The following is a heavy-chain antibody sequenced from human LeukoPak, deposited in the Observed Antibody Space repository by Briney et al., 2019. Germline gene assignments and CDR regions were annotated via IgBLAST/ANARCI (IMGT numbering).Heavy chain of an antibody. CDR3: ARDRPGGGGASDY. CDR2: IYHRGST. Sequence: AETLPLTCAVSGYSISSGYYWGWIRPPPGKGLEWIGTIYHRGSTYYNPSLKSRVTMSVDTSKNQFSLKLSSVTAADTAVYYCARDRPGGGGASDYWGQGTLVTV. CDR1: GYSISSGYY. J-gene: IGHJ4*02. V-gene: IGHV4-38-2*02. D-gene: IGHD2-15*01.